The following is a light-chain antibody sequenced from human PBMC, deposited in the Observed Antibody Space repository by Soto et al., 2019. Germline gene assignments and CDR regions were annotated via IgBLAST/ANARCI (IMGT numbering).Light chain of an antibody. V-gene: IGLV2-14*01. Sequence: QSALTQPASVSGSPGQSITISCTGTSSDVGDYNYFSWYQQHPGKAPKLMIYEVSNRPSGVSNRFSGSKSGNTASLTISGLQAEDEADYYCSSYTTSSPYVFGTGTKLTVL. CDR1: SSDVGDYNY. J-gene: IGLJ1*01. CDR3: SSYTTSSPYV. CDR2: EVS.